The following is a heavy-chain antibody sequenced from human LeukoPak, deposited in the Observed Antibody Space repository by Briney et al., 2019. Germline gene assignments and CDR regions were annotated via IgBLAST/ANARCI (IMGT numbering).Heavy chain of an antibody. Sequence: GGSLRLSCAASGFTFSSYGMHWVRQAPGKGLEWVAVISYDGSNKYYADSVKGRFTISRDNSKNTLYLQMNSLRAEDTAVYYCAKDPRGYSYGGLFDYWGQGILVTVSS. CDR3: AKDPRGYSYGGLFDY. CDR2: ISYDGSNK. J-gene: IGHJ4*02. CDR1: GFTFSSYG. V-gene: IGHV3-30*18. D-gene: IGHD5-18*01.